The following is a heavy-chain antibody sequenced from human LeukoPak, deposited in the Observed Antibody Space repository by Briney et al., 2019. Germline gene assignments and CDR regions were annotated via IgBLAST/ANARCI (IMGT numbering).Heavy chain of an antibody. V-gene: IGHV1-69*13. Sequence: ASVKVSCKASGYTFTSYDINWVRQAPGQGLEWMGGIIPIFGTANYAQKFQGRVTITADESTSTAYMELSSLRSEDTAVYYCARDHNPYYYDSSGPFDYWGQGTLVTVSS. CDR3: ARDHNPYYYDSSGPFDY. CDR1: GYTFTSYD. CDR2: IIPIFGTA. D-gene: IGHD3-22*01. J-gene: IGHJ4*02.